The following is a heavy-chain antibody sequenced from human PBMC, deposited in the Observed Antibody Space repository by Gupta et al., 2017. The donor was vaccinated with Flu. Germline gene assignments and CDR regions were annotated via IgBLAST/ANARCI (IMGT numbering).Heavy chain of an antibody. CDR2: IYTSGST. D-gene: IGHD6-19*01. Sequence: QVQLQESGPGLVKPSQTLSLTCTVSGGSISSGSYYWSWIRQPAGKGLEWIGRIYTSGSTNYNPSLKSRVTISVDTSKNQFSLKLSSVTAADTAVYYCARVLAVAGTAWFDPWGQGTLVTVSS. CDR3: ARVLAVAGTAWFDP. CDR1: GGSISSGSYY. V-gene: IGHV4-61*02. J-gene: IGHJ5*02.